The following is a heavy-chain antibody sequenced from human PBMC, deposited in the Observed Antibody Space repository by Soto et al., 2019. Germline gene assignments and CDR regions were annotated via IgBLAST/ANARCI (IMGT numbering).Heavy chain of an antibody. D-gene: IGHD3-3*01. CDR1: GVSISSSNW. Sequence: PSETLSLTCAVSGVSISSSNWWSWVRQPPGKGLEWIGEIYHSGSTNYNPSLKSRVTISVDKSKNQFSLKLSSVTAADTAVYYCARVSNFWSGYYVYYYYGMDVWGQGTTVTVSS. CDR2: IYHSGST. J-gene: IGHJ6*02. V-gene: IGHV4-4*02. CDR3: ARVSNFWSGYYVYYYYGMDV.